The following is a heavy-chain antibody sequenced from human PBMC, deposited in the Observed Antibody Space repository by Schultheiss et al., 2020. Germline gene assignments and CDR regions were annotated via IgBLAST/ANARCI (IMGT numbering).Heavy chain of an antibody. CDR1: GFTFSSYA. CDR2: ISSSGSTI. J-gene: IGHJ4*02. CDR3: ARHDYNDVGRTDY. V-gene: IGHV3-48*04. D-gene: IGHD5-24*01. Sequence: GESLKISCAASGFTFSSYAMSWIRQAPGKGLEWVSYISSSGSTIYYADSVKGRFTISRDNAKNSLYLQMNSLRAEDTAVYYCARHDYNDVGRTDYWGQGTLVTVSS.